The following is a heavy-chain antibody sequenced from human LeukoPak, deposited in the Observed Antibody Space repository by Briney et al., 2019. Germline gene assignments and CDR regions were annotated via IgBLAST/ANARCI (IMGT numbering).Heavy chain of an antibody. V-gene: IGHV3-23*01. CDR3: AKGDYISATYYGMDV. J-gene: IGHJ6*02. D-gene: IGHD3-10*01. CDR1: GFTFDTYA. CDR2: ISGSGGST. Sequence: PGASLRLSCAASGFTFDTYAMTWVRQAPGKGLEWVSGISGSGGSTYYADSVKGRFTISRDNSKNTLDLQLNSLRAEDTAVYYCAKGDYISATYYGMDVWGQGTTVTVSS.